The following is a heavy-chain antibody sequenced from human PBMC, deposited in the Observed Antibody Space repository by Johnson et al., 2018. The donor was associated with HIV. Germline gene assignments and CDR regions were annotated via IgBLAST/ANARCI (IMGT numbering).Heavy chain of an antibody. V-gene: IGHV3-11*04. D-gene: IGHD2-15*01. CDR2: ISSSGSTI. Sequence: QMLLVESGGGLVKPGGSLRLSCAASGFTFSDYYMSWIRQAPGKGLEWVSYISSSGSTIYYADSVKGRFTISRDNSKNTLYLQMNSLRADDTAVYYCAREGIWYCSGGSCYGAFDIWGQGTMVTVSS. CDR1: GFTFSDYY. CDR3: AREGIWYCSGGSCYGAFDI. J-gene: IGHJ3*02.